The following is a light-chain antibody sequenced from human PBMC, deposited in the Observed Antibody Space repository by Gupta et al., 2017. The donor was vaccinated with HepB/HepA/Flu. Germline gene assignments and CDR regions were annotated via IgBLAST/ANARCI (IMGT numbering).Light chain of an antibody. J-gene: IGKJ2*01. CDR3: QQDHSSSRA. V-gene: IGKV1-5*03. Sequence: DIQMTQSPSTLSASVGDRVTITCRASQNIHDWLAWYQQKPGNAPKLLIYTASTVQRGVPSRFSGSGSGTDFTLTISSLQPDDFATYYCQQDHSSSRAFGDGTKVENK. CDR1: QNIHDW. CDR2: TAS.